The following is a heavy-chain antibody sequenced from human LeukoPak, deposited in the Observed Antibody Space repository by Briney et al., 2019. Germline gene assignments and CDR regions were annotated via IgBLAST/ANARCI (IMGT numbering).Heavy chain of an antibody. CDR3: ARAGWVSDADAVW. J-gene: IGHJ4*02. CDR1: GFSFSSYA. D-gene: IGHD3-10*01. CDR2: MKGTGEK. Sequence: GGSLRLPCAASGFSFSSYAMSWVRQAPARGLEWVSSMKGTGEKFYADSLKGRFTLSRDDSKNTVYLQLSNLRVEDTAVYYCARAGWVSDADAVWWGQGTLVTVSS. V-gene: IGHV3-23*01.